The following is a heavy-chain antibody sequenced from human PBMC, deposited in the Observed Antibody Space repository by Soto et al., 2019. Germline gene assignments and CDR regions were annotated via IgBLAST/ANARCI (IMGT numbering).Heavy chain of an antibody. J-gene: IGHJ4*02. Sequence: SETLSLTCPVSGGSISSYYLSWIRQPPGKGLEWIGYIYYSGSTNYNPSLKSRVTISVDTSKNQFSLKLNSMTAADTAVYYCARHNYGSGSTYFDYWGQGTLVTVS. CDR2: IYYSGST. V-gene: IGHV4-59*08. D-gene: IGHD3-10*01. CDR3: ARHNYGSGSTYFDY. CDR1: GGSISSYY.